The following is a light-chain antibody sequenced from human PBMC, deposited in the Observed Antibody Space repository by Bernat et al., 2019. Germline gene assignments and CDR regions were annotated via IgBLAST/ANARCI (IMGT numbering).Light chain of an antibody. Sequence: QSALTQPASVSGSPGQSITISCTGTSSDVGGYNYVSWYQQHPGKAPKLMNFDVSNRPSGVSNRFSASKSGNTASLTISGLQAEDEADYYCSSYTSSSLFVFGIGTKVTVL. CDR3: SSYTSSSLFV. J-gene: IGLJ1*01. V-gene: IGLV2-14*03. CDR2: DVS. CDR1: SSDVGGYNY.